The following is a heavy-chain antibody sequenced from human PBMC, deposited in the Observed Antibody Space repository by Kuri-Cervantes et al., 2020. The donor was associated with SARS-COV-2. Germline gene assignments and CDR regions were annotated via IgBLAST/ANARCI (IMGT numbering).Heavy chain of an antibody. CDR2: ISTSSSYI. J-gene: IGHJ4*02. CDR3: VRDGDHWNFDY. CDR1: GFSFGSYT. V-gene: IGHV3-21*01. Sequence: GESLKISCAASGFSFGSYTMTWVRQAPGKGLEWVSSISTSSSYIYYTDSVKGRFTLSRDNAKNMLFLQMNSLRAEATAVYYCVRDGDHWNFDYWGQGTLVTVSS. D-gene: IGHD1-1*01.